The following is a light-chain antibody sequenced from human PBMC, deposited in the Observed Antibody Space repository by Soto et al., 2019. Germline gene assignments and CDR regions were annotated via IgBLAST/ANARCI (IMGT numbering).Light chain of an antibody. CDR3: SSFTNIKTWV. V-gene: IGLV2-14*01. J-gene: IGLJ3*02. CDR2: EVN. CDR1: SSDIGGYVY. Sequence: QSVLTQPASVSGSPGQSITISCSGTSSDIGGYVYVSWYQKHPGKAPKLMIYEVNSRPSGVSNRFSGSKSGNTASLTISGLQEEDEADYYCSSFTNIKTWVFGGGTKVTVL.